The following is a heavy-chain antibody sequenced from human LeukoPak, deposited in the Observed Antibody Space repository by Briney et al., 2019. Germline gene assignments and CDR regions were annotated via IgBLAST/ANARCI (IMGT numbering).Heavy chain of an antibody. J-gene: IGHJ4*02. CDR3: ANVRYFDWYYFDY. CDR1: GFTFSTYA. D-gene: IGHD3-9*01. Sequence: GGSLRLSCAASGFTFSTYAMNWVSQAPGKGLDWVSGISGSGGSTYYADSVKGRFTISRDNSKNTLYLQMNSLRAEDTAVYYCANVRYFDWYYFDYWGQGALVTVSS. CDR2: ISGSGGST. V-gene: IGHV3-23*01.